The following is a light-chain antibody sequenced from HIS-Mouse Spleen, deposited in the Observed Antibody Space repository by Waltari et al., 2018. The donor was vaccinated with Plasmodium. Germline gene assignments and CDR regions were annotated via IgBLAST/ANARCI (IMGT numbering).Light chain of an antibody. CDR3: QQYGSSPPYT. V-gene: IGKV3-20*01. Sequence: DIVLTQSPGTLSLSPGERATLSCRARQSVSSSYLAWYQQKPGQAPRLLIYGAASRAPGIPDRFSGSGSGTDFTVTISRLEPEDFAVYYCQQYGSSPPYTFGQGTKLEIK. CDR1: QSVSSSY. CDR2: GAA. J-gene: IGKJ2*01.